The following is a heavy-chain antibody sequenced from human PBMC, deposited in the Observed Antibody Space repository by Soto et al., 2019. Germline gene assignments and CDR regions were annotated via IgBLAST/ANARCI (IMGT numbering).Heavy chain of an antibody. V-gene: IGHV3-23*01. CDR3: AKDRIYALDGYNYFDY. CDR1: GFTFSNYA. CDR2: ISGSGGTT. D-gene: IGHD5-12*01. Sequence: GGSLRLSCAASGFTFSNYAMSWVRQAPGKGLEWVSVISGSGGTTYYADSVQGRFTISRDNSKNTLYLQMNSLRAEDTAVYFCAKDRIYALDGYNYFDYWGQGTLVTVSS. J-gene: IGHJ4*02.